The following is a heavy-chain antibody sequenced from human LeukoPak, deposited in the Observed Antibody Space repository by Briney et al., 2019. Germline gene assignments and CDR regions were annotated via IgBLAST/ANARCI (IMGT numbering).Heavy chain of an antibody. D-gene: IGHD3-10*01. Sequence: ASVKVSCKASGGTFSSYAISWVRQAPGQGLEWMGGIIPIFGTANYAQKFQGRVTITADESASTAYMELSSLRSEDTAVYYCARDPSMVRGENTPYFDYWGQGTLVTVSS. CDR2: IIPIFGTA. J-gene: IGHJ4*02. CDR3: ARDPSMVRGENTPYFDY. CDR1: GGTFSSYA. V-gene: IGHV1-69*13.